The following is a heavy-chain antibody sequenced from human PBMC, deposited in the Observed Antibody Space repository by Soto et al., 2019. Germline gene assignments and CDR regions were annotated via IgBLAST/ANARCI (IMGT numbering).Heavy chain of an antibody. D-gene: IGHD6-6*01. CDR1: GFTFSSYA. J-gene: IGHJ3*02. Sequence: GGSLRLSCAASGFTFSSYAMSWVRQAPGKGLEWVSAISGSGGSTYYADSVKGRFTISRDNSKNTLYLQMNSLRAEDPVVYCCAKPLRSSDDYDIWRQGTMVTVSS. V-gene: IGHV3-23*01. CDR2: ISGSGGST. CDR3: AKPLRSSDDYDI.